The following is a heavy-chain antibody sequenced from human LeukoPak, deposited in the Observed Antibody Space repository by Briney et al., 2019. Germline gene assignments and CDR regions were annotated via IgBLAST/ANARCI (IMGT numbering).Heavy chain of an antibody. CDR3: ARDSDWDDAFDI. V-gene: IGHV3-21*01. Sequence: GGSLRLSCAASGFTFSSYSMNWVRQAPGKGLEWVSSISSSSSYIYYADSVKGRFTISRDNAKNSLYLQMNSLRAEDTAVYYCARDSDWDDAFDIWGQGTVVTVSS. D-gene: IGHD3-9*01. CDR1: GFTFSSYS. CDR2: ISSSSSYI. J-gene: IGHJ3*02.